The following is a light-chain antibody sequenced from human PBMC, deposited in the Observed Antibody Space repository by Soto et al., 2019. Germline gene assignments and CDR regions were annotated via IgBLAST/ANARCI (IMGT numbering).Light chain of an antibody. CDR3: QQYGSSTLT. Sequence: IVLTQSPGTLSLSPGERATISCWASQSVSSSYLAWYQQKPGQAPRLLIYGASSRATGIPDRFSGSGSGTDFTLTISSLEPEDFAVYNCQQYGSSTLTFGGGTKVDIK. J-gene: IGKJ4*01. CDR1: QSVSSSY. V-gene: IGKV3-20*01. CDR2: GAS.